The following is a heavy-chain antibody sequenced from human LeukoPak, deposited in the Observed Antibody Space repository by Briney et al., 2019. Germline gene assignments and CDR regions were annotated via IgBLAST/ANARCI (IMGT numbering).Heavy chain of an antibody. CDR3: ARGDVTYYYDSSGYSERLFDY. J-gene: IGHJ4*02. CDR1: GFTFSSYA. Sequence: GGSLRLSCAASGFTFSSYAMHWVRQAPGKGLEWVAVISYDGSNKYYADSVKGRFTISRDNSKNTLYLQMYSLRAEDTAVYYCARGDVTYYYDSSGYSERLFDYWGQGTLVTVSS. V-gene: IGHV3-30-3*01. CDR2: ISYDGSNK. D-gene: IGHD3-22*01.